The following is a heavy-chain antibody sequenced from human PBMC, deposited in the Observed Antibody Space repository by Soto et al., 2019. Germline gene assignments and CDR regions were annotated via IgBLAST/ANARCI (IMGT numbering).Heavy chain of an antibody. Sequence: SETLSLTCSVSGGSLSGFPWIWIRQPPGKGLEWVVYIYHTGRSNYNPSLKSRLTISLDMSRNQFSLQLTSVTAADTALYYCARVSNEYGGNGAFDYWGLGTLVTSPQ. V-gene: IGHV4-59*01. CDR2: IYHTGRS. J-gene: IGHJ4*02. CDR3: ARVSNEYGGNGAFDY. CDR1: GGSLSGFP. D-gene: IGHD4-17*01.